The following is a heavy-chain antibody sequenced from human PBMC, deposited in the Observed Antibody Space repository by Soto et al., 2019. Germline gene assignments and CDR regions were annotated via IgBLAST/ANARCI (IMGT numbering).Heavy chain of an antibody. V-gene: IGHV3-30*18. J-gene: IGHJ3*02. D-gene: IGHD6-13*01. CDR1: GFTFSSYG. Sequence: GGSLRLSCAASGFTFSSYGMHWVRQAPGKGLEWVAVISYDGSNKYYADSVKGRFTISRDNSKNTLYLQMNSLRAEDTAVYYCAKKKSSSWSNDDAFDIWGQGTMVTVSS. CDR3: AKKKSSSWSNDDAFDI. CDR2: ISYDGSNK.